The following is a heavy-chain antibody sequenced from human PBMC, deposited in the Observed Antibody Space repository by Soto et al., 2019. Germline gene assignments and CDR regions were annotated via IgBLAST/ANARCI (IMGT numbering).Heavy chain of an antibody. CDR1: GGSISSSNW. V-gene: IGHV4-4*02. CDR3: ARAMGVSTVLFDY. CDR2: IYHSGST. Sequence: QVQLQESGPGLVKPSGTLSLTCAVSGGSISSSNWWSWVRQPPGKGLEWIGEIYHSGSTNYNPSRKRRVTISVDKSKNQFSRKLSSVTAADTAVYYCARAMGVSTVLFDYWGHGTLVTVSS. J-gene: IGHJ4*01. D-gene: IGHD3-16*01.